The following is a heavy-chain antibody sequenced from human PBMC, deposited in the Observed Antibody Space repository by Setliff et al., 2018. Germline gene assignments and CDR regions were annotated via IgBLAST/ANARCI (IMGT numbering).Heavy chain of an antibody. D-gene: IGHD3-22*01. CDR1: GDTLSVYY. J-gene: IGHJ4*02. V-gene: IGHV4-59*01. CDR2: IYSSGST. Sequence: SETLSLTCTVSGDTLSVYYWSWVRQSPGQGLEWIGYIYSSGSTNYNPSLESRVTILIDKSKNQFSLNLTSVTAADTGVYYCARDSALHSYHYDSSGYLDYWGQGALVTVSS. CDR3: ARDSALHSYHYDSSGYLDY.